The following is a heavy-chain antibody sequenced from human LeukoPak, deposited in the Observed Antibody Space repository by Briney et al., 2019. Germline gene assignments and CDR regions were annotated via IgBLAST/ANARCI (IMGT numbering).Heavy chain of an antibody. V-gene: IGHV4-30-2*01. D-gene: IGHD3-10*01. CDR2: IYHSGST. CDR3: AREDTMVRGVID. Sequence: SQTQSLTCAVSGGSISSGGYSWSWIRQPPGKGLEWIGYIYHSGSTYYNPSLKSRVTISVDRSKNQFSLKLSSVTAADTAVYYCAREDTMVRGVIDWGQGTLVTVSS. CDR1: GGSISSGGYS. J-gene: IGHJ4*02.